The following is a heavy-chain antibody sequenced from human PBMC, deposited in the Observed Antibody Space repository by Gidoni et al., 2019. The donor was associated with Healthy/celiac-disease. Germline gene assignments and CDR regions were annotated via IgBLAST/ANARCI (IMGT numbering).Heavy chain of an antibody. J-gene: IGHJ6*02. Sequence: EVQLLESGGGLVQPGGSLRLSCAACGFPFSSCSMSWVRQAPGKGVVWVSAIRGSGGSTYYADSVKGRFTISRDNSKNTLYLQMNSLRAEDTAVYYCANAVDIVATTNEDYYYGMDVWGQGTTVTVSS. CDR2: IRGSGGST. D-gene: IGHD5-12*01. CDR1: GFPFSSCS. V-gene: IGHV3-23*01. CDR3: ANAVDIVATTNEDYYYGMDV.